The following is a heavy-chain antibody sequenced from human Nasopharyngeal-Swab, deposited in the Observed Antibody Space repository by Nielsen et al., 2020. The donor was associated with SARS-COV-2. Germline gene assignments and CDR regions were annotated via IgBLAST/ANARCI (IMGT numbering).Heavy chain of an antibody. CDR3: ARDGLDYDFWSAYFMDV. Sequence: GGSLRLSCAASGFTFNNYTFNWVRQAPGKGLAWVSSISSSSSYIYYADSVKGRFTIPRDNAKNSLYLQMNSLRAEDTAVYYCARDGLDYDFWSAYFMDVWGQGTTVTVSS. J-gene: IGHJ6*02. CDR2: ISSSSSYI. V-gene: IGHV3-21*01. CDR1: GFTFNNYT. D-gene: IGHD3-3*01.